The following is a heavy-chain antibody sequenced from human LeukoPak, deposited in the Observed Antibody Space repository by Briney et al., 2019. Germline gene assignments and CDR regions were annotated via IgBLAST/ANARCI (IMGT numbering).Heavy chain of an antibody. CDR1: GGSINRDY. CDR3: ARQGSTRNYVFDD. CDR2: IYYSGNI. J-gene: IGHJ4*02. D-gene: IGHD3-10*01. V-gene: IGHV4-59*01. Sequence: SETLSLSCTVSGGSINRDYWSWIRQPPGKGLEWIGCIYYSGNINYNPSLKSRVTISVDTSNNQFSLKLSSVTAADTAVYYCARQGSTRNYVFDDWGQGTLVTVSS.